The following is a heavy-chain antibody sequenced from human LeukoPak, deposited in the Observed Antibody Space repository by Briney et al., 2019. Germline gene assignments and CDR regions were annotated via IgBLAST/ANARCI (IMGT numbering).Heavy chain of an antibody. CDR1: GGTFSSYA. Sequence: GASVKVSXKASGGTFSSYAISWVRQAPGQGLEWMGGIIPIFGTANYAQKFQGRVTITADESTSTAYMELSSLRSEDTAVYYCARGALYCSSTSCYRWFDPWGQGTLVTVSS. J-gene: IGHJ5*02. CDR3: ARGALYCSSTSCYRWFDP. D-gene: IGHD2-2*01. CDR2: IIPIFGTA. V-gene: IGHV1-69*13.